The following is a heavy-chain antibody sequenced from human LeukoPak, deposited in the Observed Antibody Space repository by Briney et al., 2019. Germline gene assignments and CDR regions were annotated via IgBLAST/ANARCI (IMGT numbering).Heavy chain of an antibody. CDR2: VRQDGGEG. CDR1: GFTFNTYW. J-gene: IGHJ6*04. CDR3: VTRLCSISACRASSYLSFDV. Sequence: GGSLRLSCAASGFTFNTYWMTWVRQAPGRGLEGVANVRQDGGEGHYVDSVKGRFTVSRDNAENSLYLQLNSLRIEDTAVYYCVTRLCSISACRASSYLSFDVWGKGTTVTVSS. V-gene: IGHV3-7*01. D-gene: IGHD3-10*02.